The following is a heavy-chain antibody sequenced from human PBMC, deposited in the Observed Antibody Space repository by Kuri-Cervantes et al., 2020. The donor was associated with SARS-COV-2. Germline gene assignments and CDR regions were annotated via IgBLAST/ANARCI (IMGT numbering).Heavy chain of an antibody. Sequence: SETLSLTCTASGGSISSHYWSWIRQPPGKGLEWIGYIYYSGSTNYNPSLKSRVTISVDTSKNQFSLKLSSVTAADTAVYYCARDRVYSGSYSGLDYWGQGTLVTVSS. CDR2: IYYSGST. D-gene: IGHD1-26*01. CDR3: ARDRVYSGSYSGLDY. J-gene: IGHJ4*02. V-gene: IGHV4-59*11. CDR1: GGSISSHY.